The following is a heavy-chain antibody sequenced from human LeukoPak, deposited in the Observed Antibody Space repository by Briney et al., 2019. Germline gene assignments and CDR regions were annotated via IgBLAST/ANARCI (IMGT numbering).Heavy chain of an antibody. D-gene: IGHD1-26*01. CDR2: IYTSGST. CDR3: ARGSTREPWYFDL. J-gene: IGHJ2*01. CDR1: GGSISSYY. V-gene: IGHV4-4*07. Sequence: SETLSLTCTVSGGSISSYYCSWIRQPAGKGLEWIGRIYTSGSTNYNPSLKSRVTMSVDTSKNQFSLKLSSVTAADTAVYYCARGSTREPWYFDLWGRGTLVTVSS.